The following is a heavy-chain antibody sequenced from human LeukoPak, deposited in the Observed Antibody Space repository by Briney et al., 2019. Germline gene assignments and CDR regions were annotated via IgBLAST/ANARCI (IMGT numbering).Heavy chain of an antibody. Sequence: GGSLRLSCAASGFTFSSYWLTWVRQAPGKGLEWVANIKQDGSEKYYVDSVKGRFTISRDNAKNSLYLHMNSLRADDTAVYYCARDLLSRSGGGDYWGQGTLVTVSS. CDR1: GFTFSSYW. D-gene: IGHD5-12*01. J-gene: IGHJ4*02. V-gene: IGHV3-7*03. CDR2: IKQDGSEK. CDR3: ARDLLSRSGGGDY.